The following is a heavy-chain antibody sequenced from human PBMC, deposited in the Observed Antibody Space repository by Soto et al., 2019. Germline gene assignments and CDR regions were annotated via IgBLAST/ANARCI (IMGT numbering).Heavy chain of an antibody. D-gene: IGHD6-19*01. Sequence: QVQLVQSGAEVKKPGASVKVSCKASGYTFTSYGISWVRQAPGQGLEWMGWINAYNGNTNYAQKLQGRVTMTTATSTSLAYMALRSLRSDDPAVYYFSRDPVVGTFFAYWGQGALVTVSS. V-gene: IGHV1-18*01. CDR1: GYTFTSYG. CDR3: SRDPVVGTFFAY. CDR2: INAYNGNT. J-gene: IGHJ4*02.